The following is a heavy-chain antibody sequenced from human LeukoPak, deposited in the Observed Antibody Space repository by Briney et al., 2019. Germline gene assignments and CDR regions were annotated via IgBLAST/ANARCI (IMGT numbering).Heavy chain of an antibody. J-gene: IGHJ4*02. CDR1: GFTFSSYF. D-gene: IGHD3-10*01. CDR3: GRGMRDYYGLDY. CDR2: ISSSSSNI. Sequence: GGSLRLSCEASGFTFSSYFMNWVRQAPGKGLEWVSSISSSSSNIYYAGSVKGRFTISRDNAKNTLFLQMNSLTVEDTAVYYCGRGMRDYYGLDYWGQGILVTVSS. V-gene: IGHV3-21*01.